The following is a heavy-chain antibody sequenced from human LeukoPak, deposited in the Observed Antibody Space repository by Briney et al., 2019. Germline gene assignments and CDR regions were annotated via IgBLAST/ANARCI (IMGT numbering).Heavy chain of an antibody. CDR3: ARKGQQTFYYDSSGYYYV. D-gene: IGHD3-22*01. V-gene: IGHV1-18*01. J-gene: IGHJ4*02. CDR1: GYTFNTYG. CDR2: ISPYNGNT. Sequence: ASVKVSCKPSGYTFNTYGITWVRQAPGQGLEWMGWISPYNGNTNYAQKFQGRVTLTTDTSTSTAYMELRSLRSDDTAVYYCARKGQQTFYYDSSGYYYVWSQGTLVTVSS.